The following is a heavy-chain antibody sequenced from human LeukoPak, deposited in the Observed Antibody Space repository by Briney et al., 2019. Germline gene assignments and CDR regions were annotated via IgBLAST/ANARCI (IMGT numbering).Heavy chain of an antibody. Sequence: PSETLSLTCAVYGGSFSGYYWSWTRQPPGKGLEWIGEINHSGSTNYNPSLKSRVTISVDTSKNQFSLKLSSVTAADTAVYYCARVPLYYGSEIFDYWGQGTLVTVSS. CDR2: INHSGST. CDR1: GGSFSGYY. V-gene: IGHV4-34*01. J-gene: IGHJ4*02. D-gene: IGHD3-10*01. CDR3: ARVPLYYGSEIFDY.